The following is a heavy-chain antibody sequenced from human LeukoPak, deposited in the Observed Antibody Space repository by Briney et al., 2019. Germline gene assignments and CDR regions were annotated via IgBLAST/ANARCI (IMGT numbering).Heavy chain of an antibody. CDR3: ATSDSGYDYYFYY. J-gene: IGHJ4*02. Sequence: GGSLRLSCVVSGFTFSRYWMSWVRQAPGKGLEWVANINQDGSEQYYVDSVKGRFPLSRDNAKNSLYLQMNSLRTEDTAVYYCATSDSGYDYYFYYWGQGTLVTVSS. CDR2: INQDGSEQ. V-gene: IGHV3-7*03. CDR1: GFTFSRYW. D-gene: IGHD5-12*01.